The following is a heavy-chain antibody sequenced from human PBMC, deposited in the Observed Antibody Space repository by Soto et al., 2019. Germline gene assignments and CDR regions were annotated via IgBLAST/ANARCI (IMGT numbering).Heavy chain of an antibody. Sequence: GSLRLSCAASGFTFSSYSMNWVRQAPGKGLEWVSYISSSSSTIYYADSVKGRFTISRDNAKNSLYLQMNSLRDEDTAVYYCARDPLLAATEKRSVNWFDPWGQGTLVTGSS. CDR2: ISSSSSTI. CDR3: ARDPLLAATEKRSVNWFDP. CDR1: GFTFSSYS. V-gene: IGHV3-48*02. J-gene: IGHJ5*02. D-gene: IGHD2-15*01.